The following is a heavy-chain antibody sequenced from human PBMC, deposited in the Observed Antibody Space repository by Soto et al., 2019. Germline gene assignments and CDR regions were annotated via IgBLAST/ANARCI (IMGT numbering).Heavy chain of an antibody. V-gene: IGHV5-51*01. CDR1: GYNFAVYW. CDR2: IFPGDSQI. J-gene: IGHJ5*02. D-gene: IGHD1-1*01. Sequence: PGESLKISCKGSGYNFAVYWIARVRQMPGKGLEWMGIIFPGDSQIKYSPSFQGQVTISADKSIATAYLQRNSLKASDTAIYYCSRLGGTTLKVVGFDPWGQGTLVTVSS. CDR3: SRLGGTTLKVVGFDP.